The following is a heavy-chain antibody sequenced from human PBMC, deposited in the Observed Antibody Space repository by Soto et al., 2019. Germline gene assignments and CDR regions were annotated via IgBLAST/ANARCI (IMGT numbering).Heavy chain of an antibody. J-gene: IGHJ5*02. V-gene: IGHV4-39*01. Sequence: QLQLQESGPGLVKPSETLSLTCTVSGGSISSSSYYWGWIRQPPGKGLEWIGSIHYSGSTYYNPSLKSRVTISVDTCKNQFSLKLSSVTAADTAVYYCARRFGGGQCSSTSCLVLAEYNWFDPLGQGTMVTVSS. CDR2: IHYSGST. CDR3: ARRFGGGQCSSTSCLVLAEYNWFDP. D-gene: IGHD2-2*01. CDR1: GGSISSSSYY.